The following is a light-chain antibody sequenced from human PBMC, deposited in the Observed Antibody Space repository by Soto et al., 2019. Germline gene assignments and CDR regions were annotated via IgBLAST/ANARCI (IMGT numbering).Light chain of an antibody. CDR1: SSNIGSNY. CDR3: AAWDDSLRSVV. Sequence: QSVLTQPPSASGTPGQRVTISCSGSSSNIGSNYVYWYQQLPGTAPKLLIYRNNQRPSGVPDRFSGSKSGTSASLAISGLRSEDEAEYYSAAWDDSLRSVVVGGGTKLTVL. J-gene: IGLJ2*01. CDR2: RNN. V-gene: IGLV1-47*01.